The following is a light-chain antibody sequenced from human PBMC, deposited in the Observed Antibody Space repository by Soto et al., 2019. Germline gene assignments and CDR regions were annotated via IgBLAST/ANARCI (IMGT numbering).Light chain of an antibody. CDR1: QSVSSY. V-gene: IGKV3-15*01. CDR2: GAS. J-gene: IGKJ1*01. Sequence: EIVLTQSPAALSLSPGERATLFCRAGQSVSSYLAWYQQKPGQAPRLLIYGASTRATGIPARFSGSGSGTEFTLTISSLQSEDFAVYYCQQYNNWPSWTFGQGTKVDIK. CDR3: QQYNNWPSWT.